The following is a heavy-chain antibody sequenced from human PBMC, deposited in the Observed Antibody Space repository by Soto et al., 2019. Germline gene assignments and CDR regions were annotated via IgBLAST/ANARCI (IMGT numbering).Heavy chain of an antibody. CDR3: AGEISGYSYGYDY. CDR2: IYYSGST. J-gene: IGHJ4*02. Sequence: SETLSLTCAVYGGSFSDYYWSWIRQPPGKGLEWIGYIYYSGSTYYNPSLKSRVTISVDTSKNQFSLKLSSVTAADTAVYYCAGEISGYSYGYDYWGQGTLVTVSS. V-gene: IGHV4-30-4*01. CDR1: GGSFSDYY. D-gene: IGHD5-18*01.